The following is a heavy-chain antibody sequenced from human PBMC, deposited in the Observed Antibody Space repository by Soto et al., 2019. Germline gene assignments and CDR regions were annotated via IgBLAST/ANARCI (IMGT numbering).Heavy chain of an antibody. CDR1: GFTFSSYS. D-gene: IGHD3-22*01. CDR3: ARGPNYYDSSAYALDY. V-gene: IGHV3-21*01. J-gene: IGHJ4*02. Sequence: EVQLVESGGGLVKPGGSLRLSCAASGFTFSSYSMNWVRQAPGKGLEWVSSISTSSGYIFYADSVKGRFTISRDNAKSSLYLQMNSLRAEDTAVYYCARGPNYYDSSAYALDYWGQGTLVTVSS. CDR2: ISTSSGYI.